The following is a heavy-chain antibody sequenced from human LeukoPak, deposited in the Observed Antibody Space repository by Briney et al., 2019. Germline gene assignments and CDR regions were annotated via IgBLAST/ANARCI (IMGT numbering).Heavy chain of an antibody. CDR1: GFTLSSYS. CDR3: AKEPSRGYSYGYPFDY. V-gene: IGHV3-21*06. CDR2: ISSSSSYI. Sequence: GGSLRLSCAASGFTLSSYSMSWVRQAPGKGLEWVSSISSSSSYIYYADSVKGRFTISRDNAKNSLYVQMDSLRAEDTAVYYCAKEPSRGYSYGYPFDYWGQGTLVTVSS. J-gene: IGHJ4*02. D-gene: IGHD5-18*01.